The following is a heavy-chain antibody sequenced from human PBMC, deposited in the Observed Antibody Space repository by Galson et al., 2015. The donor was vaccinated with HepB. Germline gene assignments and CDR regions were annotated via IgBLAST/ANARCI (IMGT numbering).Heavy chain of an antibody. D-gene: IGHD4-17*01. CDR3: AKEGYGDYGYYYYMDV. V-gene: IGHV3-30*18. Sequence: LRLSCAASGFTFSNYGMHWVRQAPGKGLEWVAGISYDGSKKYYADSVKGRITISRDNSNNTVYLQMNSLRGEDTAAYYCAKEGYGDYGYYYYMDVWGKGTTVTVSS. CDR1: GFTFSNYG. CDR2: ISYDGSKK. J-gene: IGHJ6*03.